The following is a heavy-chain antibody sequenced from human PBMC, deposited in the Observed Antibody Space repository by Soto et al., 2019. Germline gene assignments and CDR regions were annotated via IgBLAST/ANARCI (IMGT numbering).Heavy chain of an antibody. D-gene: IGHD1-1*01. CDR3: ATDGVTVKATNDY. V-gene: IGHV3-15*07. CDR2: IKSKAHGGTT. CDR1: GFTFTNAW. Sequence: EVQLVESGGGLPEPGGSLRLSCAASGFTFTNAWMNWVGQAPGKGLEWVGRIKSKAHGGTTEYATPVKGRFTISRDDSKSTLYLQMNSLKTEDTAVYYCATDGVTVKATNDYWGQGTLVTVSS. J-gene: IGHJ4*02.